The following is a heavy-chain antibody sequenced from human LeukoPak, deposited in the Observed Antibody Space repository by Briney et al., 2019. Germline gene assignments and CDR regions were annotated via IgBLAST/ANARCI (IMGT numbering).Heavy chain of an antibody. Sequence: GGSLRLSCAASGFTFNNYGMHWVRQAPGKGLEWVAFIRYNGNNQYYADSVKGRFTISRDNSKNTLYLQMNSLRAEDTAVYYCARRAGAYSHPYDYWGQGTLVTVSS. D-gene: IGHD4/OR15-4a*01. CDR3: ARRAGAYSHPYDY. CDR2: IRYNGNNQ. V-gene: IGHV3-30*02. J-gene: IGHJ4*02. CDR1: GFTFNNYG.